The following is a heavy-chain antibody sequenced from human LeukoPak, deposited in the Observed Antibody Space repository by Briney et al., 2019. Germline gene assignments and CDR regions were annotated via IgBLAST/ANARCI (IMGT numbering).Heavy chain of an antibody. CDR2: ISYDGSNK. CDR3: ATEDY. Sequence: AGGSLRLSCAASGFTFSSYGMHWVRQAPGKGLEWVAVISYDGSNKYYADSVKGRFTISRDNSKNTLYLQMNSLRAEDTAVYYCATEDYWGQGTLVTVSS. J-gene: IGHJ4*02. CDR1: GFTFSSYG. V-gene: IGHV3-30*03.